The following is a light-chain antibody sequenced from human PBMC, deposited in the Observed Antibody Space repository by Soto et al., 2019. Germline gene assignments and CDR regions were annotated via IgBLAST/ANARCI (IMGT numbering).Light chain of an antibody. CDR3: QQYGSSSIT. J-gene: IGKJ5*01. CDR2: AAS. V-gene: IGKV3-20*01. CDR1: QSVSSSY. Sequence: EIVLTQSPGTLSLSPGERATLSCRASQSVSSSYLAWYQQKPGQAPRLLNYAASISATVIPERFSGSGSGTDFTLSISRLEPEDVAVFYCQQYGSSSITFGQGTRLEIK.